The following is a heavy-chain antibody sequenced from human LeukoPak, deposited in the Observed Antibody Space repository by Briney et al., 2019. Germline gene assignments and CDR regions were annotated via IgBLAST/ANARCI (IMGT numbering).Heavy chain of an antibody. CDR1: GGSISSYY. D-gene: IGHD3-22*01. V-gene: IGHV4-59*01. J-gene: IGHJ3*02. CDR3: ARDFYYDSSGYYRHHDAFDI. Sequence: PSETLSLTCTVSGGSISSYYWSWIRQPPGKGLEWIGYIYYSGSTNYNPSPKSRVTTSVDTSKNQFSLKLSSVTAADTAVYYCARDFYYDSSGYYRHHDAFDIWGQGTMVTVSS. CDR2: IYYSGST.